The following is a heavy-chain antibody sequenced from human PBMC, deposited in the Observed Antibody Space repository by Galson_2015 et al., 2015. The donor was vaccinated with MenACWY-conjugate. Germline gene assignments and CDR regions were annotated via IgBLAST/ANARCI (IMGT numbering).Heavy chain of an antibody. CDR2: IYWDDDR. V-gene: IGHV2-5*02. CDR1: GFSLTTSGVG. D-gene: IGHD3-16*01. J-gene: IGHJ3*01. Sequence: PALVKPTQTLTLTCTFSGFSLTTSGVGVGWIRQPPGKALEWLALIYWDDDRRYSPSLRTRLAITKDTSRNQVVFTMANMDPVDTATYYCVHIVITYGGLSGDDAFDVWGLGTVVTVPS. CDR3: VHIVITYGGLSGDDAFDV.